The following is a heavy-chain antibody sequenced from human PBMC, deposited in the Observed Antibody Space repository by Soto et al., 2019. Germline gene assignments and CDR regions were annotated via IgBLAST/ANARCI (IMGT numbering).Heavy chain of an antibody. Sequence: ASVKVSCTASGYTFTSYAMHWVRQAPGQRLEWMGWINAGNGNTKYSQKFQGRVTITRDTSASTAYMELSSLRSEDTAVYYCARDRIRPRGYLNWFDPWGQGTLVTVSS. J-gene: IGHJ5*02. V-gene: IGHV1-3*01. CDR3: ARDRIRPRGYLNWFDP. CDR1: GYTFTSYA. D-gene: IGHD3-16*02. CDR2: INAGNGNT.